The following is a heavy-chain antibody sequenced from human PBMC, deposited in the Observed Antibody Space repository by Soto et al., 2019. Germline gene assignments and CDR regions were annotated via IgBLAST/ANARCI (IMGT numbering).Heavy chain of an antibody. Sequence: EAQLVESGGGLVQPGGSLRLSCIASGFTFDDYAMDWVRQVPGKGLEWVSGICRSSENIGYADSVKGRVTISRDNAKNSLYLHMNSRRAEDTAFYFCAKEAYGYSSNPRFESWGQGTLGTDSS. CDR2: ICRSSENI. CDR3: AKEAYGYSSNPRFES. J-gene: IGHJ4*02. D-gene: IGHD6-13*01. V-gene: IGHV3-9*01. CDR1: GFTFDDYA.